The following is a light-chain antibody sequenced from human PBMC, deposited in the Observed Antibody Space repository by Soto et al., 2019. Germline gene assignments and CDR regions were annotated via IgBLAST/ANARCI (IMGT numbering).Light chain of an antibody. CDR1: SSDVGGYNY. Sequence: QSALTQPASVSGSPGQSITISCTGTSSDVGGYNYVSWYQQHPGKAPKLMIYEVSNRPSGVSNRFYGSKSGNTASLTISGLQAEDEADYYCSSYTSSSPRVFGGWTKLTVL. J-gene: IGLJ3*02. CDR2: EVS. V-gene: IGLV2-14*01. CDR3: SSYTSSSPRV.